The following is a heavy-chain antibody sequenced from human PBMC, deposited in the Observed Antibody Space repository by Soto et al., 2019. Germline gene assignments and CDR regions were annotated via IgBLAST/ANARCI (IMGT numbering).Heavy chain of an antibody. J-gene: IGHJ5*02. CDR1: GDSISGYY. CDR2: MYYRGST. Sequence: SETLSLTCSVSGDSISGYYWNWFRRPPGKGLEWIAYMYYRGSTNYNPSLKSRVSTSVDTSKNQLSLTLSSVTAADTAVYYCARETTIIRGVFDPWGQG. V-gene: IGHV4-59*01. CDR3: ARETTIIRGVFDP. D-gene: IGHD3-10*01.